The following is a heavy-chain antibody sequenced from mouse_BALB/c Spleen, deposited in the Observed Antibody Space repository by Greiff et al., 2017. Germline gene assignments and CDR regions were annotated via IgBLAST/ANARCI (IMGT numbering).Heavy chain of an antibody. CDR2: ISSGGSYT. CDR3: TRDQGYRYDGAMDY. Sequence: EVHLVESGGGLVKPGGSLKLSCAASGFTFSSYTMSWVRQTPEKRLEWVATISSGGSYTYYPDSVKGRFTISRDNAKNTLYLQMSSLKSEDTAMYYCTRDQGYRYDGAMDYWGQGTSVTVSS. CDR1: GFTFSSYT. J-gene: IGHJ4*01. V-gene: IGHV5-6-4*01. D-gene: IGHD2-14*01.